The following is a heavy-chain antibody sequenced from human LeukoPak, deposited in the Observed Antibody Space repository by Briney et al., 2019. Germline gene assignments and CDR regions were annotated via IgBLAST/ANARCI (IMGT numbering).Heavy chain of an antibody. CDR1: GGSISSGSYY. D-gene: IGHD6-19*01. J-gene: IGHJ4*02. V-gene: IGHV4-61*02. CDR2: IYSSGST. Sequence: SETLSLTCTVSGGSISSGSYYWSWIRQPAGKTLEWIGRIYSSGSTNYNPSPKSRVTISVDTSKNQFSLKLRSVTATDTAVYYCARVRVGAVADYWGQGTLVTVSS. CDR3: ARVRVGAVADY.